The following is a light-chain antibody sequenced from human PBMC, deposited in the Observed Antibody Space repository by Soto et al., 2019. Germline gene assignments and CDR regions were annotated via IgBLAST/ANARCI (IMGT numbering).Light chain of an antibody. CDR2: EAS. J-gene: IGLJ2*01. V-gene: IGLV2-23*01. CDR3: CSYTGRPILVL. CDR1: SSDVESYNL. Sequence: QSALTQPASVSGSPGQSITISCTGTSSDVESYNLVSWYQQHPGKAPRLMIYEASKRPSGVSNRFSGSESDNTSSLTISGLQAEDEADYYCCSYTGRPILVLFGGGTKLTVL.